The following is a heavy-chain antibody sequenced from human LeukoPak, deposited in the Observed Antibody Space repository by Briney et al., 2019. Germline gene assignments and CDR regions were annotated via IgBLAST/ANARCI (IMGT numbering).Heavy chain of an antibody. CDR3: ARPYYDILTGYYEPFDP. CDR2: IYYSGST. D-gene: IGHD3-9*01. J-gene: IGHJ5*02. V-gene: IGHV4-39*01. Sequence: SETLSLTCTVSGGPPSSSSYYWGWIRPPPGKGLERIGRIYYSGSTYYNPSLKSRVTISVDTSKNQFSLKLSSVTAADTAVYYCARPYYDILTGYYEPFDPWGQGSLVTVSS. CDR1: GGPPSSSSYY.